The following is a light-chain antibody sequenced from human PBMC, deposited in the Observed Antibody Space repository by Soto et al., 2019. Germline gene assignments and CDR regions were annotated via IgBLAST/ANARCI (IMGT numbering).Light chain of an antibody. V-gene: IGLV1-47*01. CDR3: ATWDDSLSGVV. CDR2: TNN. Sequence: QSVLTQPPSACGTPGQRVTISCSGSSSNIGVNYVYWYQQLPGMAPKLLIHTNNQRPSGVPDRFSGSKSGTSASLAISGLRSEDEADYHCATWDDSLSGVVFGGGTKVTVL. J-gene: IGLJ2*01. CDR1: SSNIGVNY.